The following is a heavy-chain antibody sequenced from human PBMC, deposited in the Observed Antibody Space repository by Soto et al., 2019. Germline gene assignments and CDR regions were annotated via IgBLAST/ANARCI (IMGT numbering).Heavy chain of an antibody. V-gene: IGHV1-18*01. CDR3: ARESRYCSVGSCYFLPGIDY. CDR2: ISAYNGNT. J-gene: IGHJ4*02. CDR1: GYTFTSYG. D-gene: IGHD2-15*01. Sequence: ASVKVSCKASGYTFTSYGISWVRQAPGQGLEWMGWISAYNGNTNYAQKLQGRVTMTTDTSTSTAYMELSSLRSDDTAVYYCARESRYCSVGSCYFLPGIDYWGQG.